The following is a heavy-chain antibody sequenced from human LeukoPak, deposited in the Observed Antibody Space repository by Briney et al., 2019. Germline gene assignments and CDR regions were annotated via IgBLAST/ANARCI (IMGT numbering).Heavy chain of an antibody. Sequence: GGSLRLSCTASGFNFSTYWMTWVRQVPGKGLEWVSSISSSSSYIYYADSVKGRFTISRDNAKNSLYLQMNSLRAEDTAVYYCARDADYGGPSFDYWGQGTLVTVSS. CDR3: ARDADYGGPSFDY. CDR1: GFNFSTYW. V-gene: IGHV3-21*01. CDR2: ISSSSSYI. J-gene: IGHJ4*02. D-gene: IGHD4-23*01.